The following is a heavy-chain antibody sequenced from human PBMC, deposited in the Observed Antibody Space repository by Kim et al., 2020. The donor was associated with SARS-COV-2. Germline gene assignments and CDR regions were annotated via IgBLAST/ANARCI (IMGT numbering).Heavy chain of an antibody. V-gene: IGHV3-33*05. CDR3: ARWAGTMDSGYVSDY. D-gene: IGHD6-25*01. CDR2: ISHAAGTDT. J-gene: IGHJ4*02. Sequence: GGSLRLSCAVSGYIFSCCGMQWVRQAPGKGLEWVAVISHAAGTDTYYEESIKGRFTVSRDNSRNTLYLEMNSLRAEDTAVYYCARWAGTMDSGYVSDYWGPGTLVTVSS. CDR1: GYIFSCCG.